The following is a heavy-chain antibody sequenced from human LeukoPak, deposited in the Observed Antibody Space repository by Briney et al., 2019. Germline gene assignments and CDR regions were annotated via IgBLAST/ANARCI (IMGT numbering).Heavy chain of an antibody. Sequence: QAGGSLRLSCVASGFTFSTCWMTWVRQAPGKGLEWVAVIWDDGSNEYYADSVKGRCTISRDNSKNTLYLQMNSLRAEDTSIYYCARDKGGWPRNAFDYWGQGTLVTVSS. D-gene: IGHD6-19*01. J-gene: IGHJ4*02. CDR2: IWDDGSNE. V-gene: IGHV3-33*08. CDR3: ARDKGGWPRNAFDY. CDR1: GFTFSTCW.